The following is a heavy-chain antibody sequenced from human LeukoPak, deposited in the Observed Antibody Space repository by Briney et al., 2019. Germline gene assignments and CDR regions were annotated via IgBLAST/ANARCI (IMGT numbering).Heavy chain of an antibody. Sequence: SGGSLRLSCTASGFTFSNFWMGWVRQAPGKGLEWVANIKQDETEKFYLGSVKGRFTISRDNAKNSLYLQMNSLRVEDTALYYCVRLGSTCPGNWCKLFDQWGQGTLVTVSS. CDR1: GFTFSNFW. CDR2: IKQDETEK. V-gene: IGHV3-7*03. CDR3: VRLGSTCPGNWCKLFDQ. D-gene: IGHD2-2*01. J-gene: IGHJ4*02.